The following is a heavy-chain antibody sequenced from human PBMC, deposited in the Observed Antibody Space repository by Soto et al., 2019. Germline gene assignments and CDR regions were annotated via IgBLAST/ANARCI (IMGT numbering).Heavy chain of an antibody. J-gene: IGHJ4*02. CDR1: GFPFSSSA. D-gene: IGHD2-15*01. V-gene: IGHV3-64D*06. CDR3: VKGRPVVVAAYFDY. CDR2: ISSNGGNT. Sequence: HPGGSLRLSCSASGFPFSSSAMHWVRQAPGKGLEYVSAISSNGGNTYYADSVKGRFTISRDNAKNTLYLQMSSLRAEDTAVYYCVKGRPVVVAAYFDYWGQGTLVTVSS.